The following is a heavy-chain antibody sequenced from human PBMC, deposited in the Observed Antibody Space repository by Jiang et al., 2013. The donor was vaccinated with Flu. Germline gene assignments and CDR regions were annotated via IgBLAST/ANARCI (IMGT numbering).Heavy chain of an antibody. D-gene: IGHD1-26*01. CDR3: ARARTGTGEIVGATVRWFDP. V-gene: IGHV6-1*01. Sequence: SQTLSLTCAISGDSVSSNSAAWNWIRQSPSRGLEWLGRTYYRSKWYNDYAVSVKSRITINPDTSKNQFSLQLNSVTPEDTAVYYCARARTGTGEIVGATVRWFDPWGQGTLVTVSS. J-gene: IGHJ5*02. CDR1: GDSVSSNSAA. CDR2: TYYRSKWYN.